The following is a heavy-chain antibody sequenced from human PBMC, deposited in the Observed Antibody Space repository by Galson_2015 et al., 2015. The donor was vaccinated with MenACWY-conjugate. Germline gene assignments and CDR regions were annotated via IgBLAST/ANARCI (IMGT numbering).Heavy chain of an antibody. Sequence: SLRLSCAASGFTFSSYAMAWVRQAPGKELEWVSSIGASGYDTYYADSARGRFAISRDSSQNILYLQMNGLRAEDTALYYCAKYVVPPSIDVYGVDVWGQGTTVTVSS. J-gene: IGHJ6*02. D-gene: IGHD6-6*01. CDR2: IGASGYDT. CDR1: GFTFSSYA. V-gene: IGHV3-23*01. CDR3: AKYVVPPSIDVYGVDV.